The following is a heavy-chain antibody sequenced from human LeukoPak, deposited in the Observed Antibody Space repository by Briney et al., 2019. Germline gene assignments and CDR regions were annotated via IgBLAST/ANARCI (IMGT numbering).Heavy chain of an antibody. Sequence: KPSETLSLTCTVSGYSISSGYYWGWIRQPPGKGLEWIGSIYHSGSTYYNPSLKSRVTISVDTSKNQFSLKLSSVAAADTAVYYCARDRSKTIFGVIRVSEDYYYYMDVWGKGTTVTVSS. D-gene: IGHD3-3*01. CDR1: GYSISSGYY. CDR3: ARDRSKTIFGVIRVSEDYYYYMDV. J-gene: IGHJ6*03. CDR2: IYHSGST. V-gene: IGHV4-38-2*02.